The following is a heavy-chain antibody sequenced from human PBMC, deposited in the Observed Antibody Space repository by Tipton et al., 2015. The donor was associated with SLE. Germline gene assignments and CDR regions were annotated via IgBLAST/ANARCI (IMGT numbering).Heavy chain of an antibody. CDR2: IYYSGST. V-gene: IGHV4-61*05. CDR3: ARTTVTPSGMDV. D-gene: IGHD4-17*01. Sequence: TLSLTCTVSGGSISSSSYYWGWIRQPPGKGLEWIGYIYYSGSTNYNPSLKSRVTISVDTSKNQFSLKLSSVTAADTAVYYCARTTVTPSGMDVWGQGTTVTVSS. J-gene: IGHJ6*02. CDR1: GGSISSSSYY.